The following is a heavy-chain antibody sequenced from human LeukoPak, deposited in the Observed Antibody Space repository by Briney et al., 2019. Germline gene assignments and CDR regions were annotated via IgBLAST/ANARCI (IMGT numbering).Heavy chain of an antibody. CDR2: ISSGGSLI. J-gene: IGHJ4*02. Sequence: GGSLRLSCAASGFTFSNYDMNCVRQAPGRGQEWVSYISSGGSLIYYADSVKGRFTISRNNANDSLYLIMNSLRAEDTAIYYCARGDRTTMATLDYWGQGILVTVSS. CDR1: GFTFSNYD. CDR3: ARGDRTTMATLDY. D-gene: IGHD3-10*01. V-gene: IGHV3-48*03.